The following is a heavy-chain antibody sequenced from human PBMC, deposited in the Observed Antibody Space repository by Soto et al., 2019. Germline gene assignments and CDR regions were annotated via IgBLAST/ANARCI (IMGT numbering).Heavy chain of an antibody. Sequence: SETLSLTCAVSGGSISSGGYSWSWIRQPPGKGLEWIGEIYHSGSTNYNPSLKSRVTISVDTSKNQFSLKLSSVTAADTAVYYCARESMVRAFRAADYWGQGTLVTVSS. D-gene: IGHD3-10*01. CDR2: IYHSGST. CDR3: ARESMVRAFRAADY. V-gene: IGHV4-30-2*01. J-gene: IGHJ4*02. CDR1: GGSISSGGYS.